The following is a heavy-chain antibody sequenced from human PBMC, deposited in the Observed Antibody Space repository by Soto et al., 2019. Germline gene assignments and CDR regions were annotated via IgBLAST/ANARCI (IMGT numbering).Heavy chain of an antibody. J-gene: IGHJ4*02. CDR2: IYHSGST. CDR1: GTSISSTFW. CDR3: ATLPPRIVVVKTEIPT. D-gene: IGHD2-21*01. V-gene: IGHV4-4*02. Sequence: QVQLRQSGPGMVRPSGTLSLTCVVSGTSISSTFWWTWVRQSPGKGLEWIGEIYHSGSTNYNPSLKRRVTISVDKSNNQFSLELRAVTAADTAMYYCATLPPRIVVVKTEIPTWGQGTRVIVSS.